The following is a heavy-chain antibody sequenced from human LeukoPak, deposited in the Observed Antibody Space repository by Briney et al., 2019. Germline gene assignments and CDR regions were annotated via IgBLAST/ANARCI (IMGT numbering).Heavy chain of an antibody. V-gene: IGHV3-23*01. Sequence: GGSLRLSCAASGFTFSNYVMTWVRQAPGKGLEWVSCITGSGRDTYYADSVKGRFTISRDDAENSLFLQMNSLRAEDTAVYYCARSRTTVTKDPLDSWGQGTLVTVSS. D-gene: IGHD4-17*01. CDR2: ITGSGRDT. CDR1: GFTFSNYV. CDR3: ARSRTTVTKDPLDS. J-gene: IGHJ4*02.